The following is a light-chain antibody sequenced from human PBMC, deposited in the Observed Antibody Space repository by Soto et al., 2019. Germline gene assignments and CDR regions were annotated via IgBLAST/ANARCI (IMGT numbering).Light chain of an antibody. CDR3: QQYGSSLT. CDR2: KAS. CDR1: QSVTNW. V-gene: IGKV1-5*03. J-gene: IGKJ1*01. Sequence: DIQMTQSPSTLSAAVGDRVTITCRASQSVTNWLAWYQLKPGKAPKLLIYKASSLEGGVPSRFSGSGSGTDFTLTISRLEPEDFAVYYCQQYGSSLTFGQGTKVDIK.